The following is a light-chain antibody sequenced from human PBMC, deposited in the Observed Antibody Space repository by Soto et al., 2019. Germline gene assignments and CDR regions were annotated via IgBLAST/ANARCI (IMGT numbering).Light chain of an antibody. CDR2: KVS. V-gene: IGKV2-30*02. CDR3: MQGTQGAVT. CDR1: QTLVHSDGIAY. J-gene: IGKJ5*01. Sequence: PLSRPVDLGQTATILSRSNQTLVHSDGIAYFSWFQQRPGRSPRRLIYKVSNRDSGVPARFSGSGSGTDFALEISRVEAEDVEVYYCMQGTQGAVTFGQGTRWVI.